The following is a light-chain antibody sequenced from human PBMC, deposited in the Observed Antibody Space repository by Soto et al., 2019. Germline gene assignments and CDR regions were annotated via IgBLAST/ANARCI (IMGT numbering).Light chain of an antibody. CDR2: DAS. CDR1: QDISNY. V-gene: IGKV1-33*01. J-gene: IGKJ4*01. CDR3: QQYDNLPPRLT. Sequence: DIQMTQSPSSLSASVGDRVTITCQASQDISNYLNWYQQKPGKAPKLLIYDASNLETGVPSRFSGSGPGTDFTFTISSLQPEDIATYYCQQYDNLPPRLTFGGGTKVDIK.